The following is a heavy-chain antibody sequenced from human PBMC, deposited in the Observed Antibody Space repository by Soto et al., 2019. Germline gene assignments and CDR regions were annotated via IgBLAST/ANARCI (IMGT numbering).Heavy chain of an antibody. CDR3: ARGLLVLIPAPIIGRFDS. V-gene: IGHV1-46*01. CDR2: INPSGDSR. D-gene: IGHD2-21*01. CDR1: GFSFSDYF. Sequence: VASVKVSCKASGFSFSDYFMHWVRQAPGQGLEWMGIINPSGDSRNYAQKFQGRVTITRDTSTSTVYMDLSSLRYEDTAVYYCARGLLVLIPAPIIGRFDSWGQGTLVTVSS. J-gene: IGHJ5*01.